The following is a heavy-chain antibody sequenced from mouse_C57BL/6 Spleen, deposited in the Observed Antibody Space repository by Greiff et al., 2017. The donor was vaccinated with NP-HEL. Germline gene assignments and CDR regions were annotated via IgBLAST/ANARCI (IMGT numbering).Heavy chain of an antibody. V-gene: IGHV1-18*01. CDR3: ARDRKGYAMDY. CDR1: GYTFTDYN. J-gene: IGHJ4*01. CDR2: INPNNGGT. Sequence: VQLKQSGPELVKPGASVKIPCKASGYTFTDYNMDWVKQSHGKSLEWIGDINPNNGGTIYNQKFKGKATLTVDKSSSTAYMELRSLTSEDTAVYYCARDRKGYAMDYWGQGTSVTVSS.